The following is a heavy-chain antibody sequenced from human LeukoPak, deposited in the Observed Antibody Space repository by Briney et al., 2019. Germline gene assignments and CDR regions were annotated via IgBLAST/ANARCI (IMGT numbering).Heavy chain of an antibody. V-gene: IGHV1-69*04. D-gene: IGHD5-12*01. CDR2: IIPILGIA. Sequence: ASVKVSCKASGGTFSSYTISWVRQAPGQGLEWMGRIIPILGIANYAQKFQGRVTITADKSTSTAYMELSSLRSEDTAVYYCARECVVATIQTVFDYWGQGTLVTVSS. CDR3: ARECVVATIQTVFDY. CDR1: GGTFSSYT. J-gene: IGHJ4*02.